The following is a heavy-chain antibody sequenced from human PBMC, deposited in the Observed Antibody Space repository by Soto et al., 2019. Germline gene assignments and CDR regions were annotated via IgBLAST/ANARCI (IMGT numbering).Heavy chain of an antibody. Sequence: QVQLVQSGAEVKKPGASVKVSCKASGYTFTSYGISWVRQAPGQGLEWMGWISAYNGNTSYAQKLQGRVTMTTDTSTSTAYMELRSLRSDDTAVYYCARVWRPYSSSSDWFDPWGQGTLVTVSS. CDR2: ISAYNGNT. CDR3: ARVWRPYSSSSDWFDP. J-gene: IGHJ5*02. V-gene: IGHV1-18*01. CDR1: GYTFTSYG. D-gene: IGHD6-6*01.